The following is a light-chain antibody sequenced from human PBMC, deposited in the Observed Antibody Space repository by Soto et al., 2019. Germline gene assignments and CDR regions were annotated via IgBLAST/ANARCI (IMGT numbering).Light chain of an antibody. CDR3: QQYGSSPGT. CDR1: QSVGSSY. CDR2: GAS. V-gene: IGKV3-20*01. Sequence: EIVLTQSPGTLSLSPGEGATLSCRASQSVGSSYLAWYQQTPGQAPRLLIYGASNRATGIPDRFSGSGSGTDFTLTISRLEPEDFAVYYCQQYGSSPGTFGQGTKVEIK. J-gene: IGKJ1*01.